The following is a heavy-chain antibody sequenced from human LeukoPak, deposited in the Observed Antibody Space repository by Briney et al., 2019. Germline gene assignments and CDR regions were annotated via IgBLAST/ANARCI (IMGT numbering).Heavy chain of an antibody. V-gene: IGHV4-39*07. Sequence: PSETLSLTCTISGGSISSSSSYWGWIRQPPGKGLECIGSIYYSGRTYYNPSLKSRVTISVDTSKNQFSLKLSSVTAADTAVYYCVLLRGYSYGRFDYWGQGTLVTVSS. CDR3: VLLRGYSYGRFDY. CDR2: IYYSGRT. J-gene: IGHJ4*02. CDR1: GGSISSSSSY. D-gene: IGHD5-18*01.